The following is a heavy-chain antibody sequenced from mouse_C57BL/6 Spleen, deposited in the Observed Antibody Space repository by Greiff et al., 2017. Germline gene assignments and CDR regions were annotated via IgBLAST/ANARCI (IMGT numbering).Heavy chain of an antibody. CDR3: ASADGYYPAWFAY. D-gene: IGHD2-3*01. V-gene: IGHV3-6*01. J-gene: IGHJ3*01. CDR1: GYSITSGYY. CDR2: ISYDGSH. Sequence: EVKLQESGPGLVKPSQSLSLTCSVTGYSITSGYYWNWLRQFPGNNLEWMGYISYDGSHNYNPSLNNQISITLYTSKNQFILNLKSVTNVDTATYCGASADGYYPAWFAYWGQGTLVTVSA.